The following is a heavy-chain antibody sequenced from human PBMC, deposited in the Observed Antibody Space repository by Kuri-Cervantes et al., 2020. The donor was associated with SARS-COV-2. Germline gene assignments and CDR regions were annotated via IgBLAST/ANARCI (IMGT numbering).Heavy chain of an antibody. V-gene: IGHV3-11*05. J-gene: IGHJ5*02. CDR2: ISSSSSYT. D-gene: IGHD6-19*01. CDR3: ARDKGQVAVASSWWFDP. CDR1: GFFFNDST. Sequence: GESLKISCEVPGFFFNDSTIHWVRQASGKGLEWVSYISSSSSYTNYADSVKGRFTISRDNARNSLYLQMNSLRAEDTAVYYCARDKGQVAVASSWWFDPWGQGTLVTVSS.